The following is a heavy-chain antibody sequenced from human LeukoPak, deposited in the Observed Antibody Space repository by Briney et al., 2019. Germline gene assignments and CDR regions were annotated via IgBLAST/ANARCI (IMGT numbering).Heavy chain of an antibody. J-gene: IGHJ4*02. CDR1: GGSISSGGYY. D-gene: IGHD3-22*01. CDR2: IYYSGST. V-gene: IGHV4-31*03. CDR3: ARAYDSSGYYAPSFDY. Sequence: PSQTLSLTCTVSGGSISSGGYYWSWIRQHPGKGLEWIGYIYYSGSTYYNPSLKSRVTISVDTSKNQFSLKLSSVTAADTAVYYCARAYDSSGYYAPSFDYRGQGSLVTVSS.